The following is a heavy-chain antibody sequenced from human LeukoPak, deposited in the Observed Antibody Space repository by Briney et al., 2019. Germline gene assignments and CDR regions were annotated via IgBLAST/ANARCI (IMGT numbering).Heavy chain of an antibody. CDR1: GFTFSSYW. J-gene: IGHJ4*02. CDR3: ARDDAYYFDSSGYFLPEK. D-gene: IGHD3-22*01. V-gene: IGHV3-7*01. CDR2: IKQDGSEK. Sequence: PGGSLRLSCAASGFTFSSYWMSWVRQAPGKGLEWVANIKQDGSEKYYVDSVKDRFTISRDNAKNSLYLQMNSLRAEDTAVYYCARDDAYYFDSSGYFLPEKWGQGTLVTVSS.